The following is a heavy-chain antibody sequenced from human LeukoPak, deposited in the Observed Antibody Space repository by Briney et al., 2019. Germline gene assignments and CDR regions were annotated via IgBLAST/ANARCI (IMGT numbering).Heavy chain of an antibody. CDR1: GGSISSYY. CDR3: ARGPPGGQFDP. D-gene: IGHD3-10*01. V-gene: IGHV4-59*01. J-gene: IGHJ5*02. Sequence: PSETLSLTCTVSGGSISSYYWSWIRQSPGKGLEWIGYIYYSGNTNYNPSLKSRVTISVDTSKNQFSLKLSPVTAADTAVYYCARGPPGGQFDPWGQGTLVTVSS. CDR2: IYYSGNT.